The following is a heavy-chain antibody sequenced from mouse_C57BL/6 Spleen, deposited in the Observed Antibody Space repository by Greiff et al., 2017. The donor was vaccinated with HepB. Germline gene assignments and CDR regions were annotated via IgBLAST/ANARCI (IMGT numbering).Heavy chain of an antibody. CDR1: GFTFSDYG. J-gene: IGHJ2*01. D-gene: IGHD4-1*01. Sequence: EVQLVESGGGLVKPGGSLKLSCAASGFTFSDYGMHWVRQAPEKGLEWVAYISSGSSTIYYADTVKGRFTISRDNAKNTLFLQMTSLRSEDTAMYYCARGLTGTFFDYWGQGTTLTVSS. V-gene: IGHV5-17*01. CDR3: ARGLTGTFFDY. CDR2: ISSGSSTI.